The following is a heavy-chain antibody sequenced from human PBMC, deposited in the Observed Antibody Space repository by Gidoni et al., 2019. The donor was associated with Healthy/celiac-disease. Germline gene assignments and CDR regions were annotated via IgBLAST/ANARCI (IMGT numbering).Heavy chain of an antibody. CDR3: ARDSRYYYDSSGYYFSY. J-gene: IGHJ4*02. V-gene: IGHV1-69*08. CDR2: IIPILGIA. D-gene: IGHD3-22*01. CDR1: GGTFSSYT. Sequence: QVQLVQSGAEVKKPGSSVKVSCTASGGTFSSYTISWVRQAPGQGLEWMGRIIPILGIANYAQKFQGRVTITADKSTSTAYMELSSLRSEDTAVYYCARDSRYYYDSSGYYFSYWGQGTLVTVSS.